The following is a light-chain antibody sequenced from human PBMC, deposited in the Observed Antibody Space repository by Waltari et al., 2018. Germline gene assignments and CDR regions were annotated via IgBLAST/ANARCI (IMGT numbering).Light chain of an antibody. J-gene: IGKJ5*01. CDR1: QLVSSTY. V-gene: IGKV3-20*01. CDR3: QQYGDSPIT. Sequence: DIVLTQLPGPLSLFLGDRATTCCRASQLVSSTYLAWYQQKPGQAPRLLIFGASSRATGIPDRFSGSGSGTDFTLTISRLEPEDFAVYYCQQYGDSPITFGQGTRLEIK. CDR2: GAS.